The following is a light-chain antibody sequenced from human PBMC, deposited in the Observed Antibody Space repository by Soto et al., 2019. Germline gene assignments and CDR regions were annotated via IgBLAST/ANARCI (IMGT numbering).Light chain of an antibody. V-gene: IGKV1-5*01. Sequence: DIQMTQSPSTLSASVGDRVTITCRASQSISSWLAWYQQKPGKAPKLLIYDASDLDSGVPPRFSGSGSETEFTLTISSLQPDDFATYYCQQYNDYPWTFGQGTKVDIK. CDR3: QQYNDYPWT. CDR1: QSISSW. CDR2: DAS. J-gene: IGKJ1*01.